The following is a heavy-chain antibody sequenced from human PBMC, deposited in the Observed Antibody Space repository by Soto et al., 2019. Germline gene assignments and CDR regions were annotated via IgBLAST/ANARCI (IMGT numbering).Heavy chain of an antibody. CDR2: TYYRSKWYN. CDR3: ARNLFGELLYHNDAFDI. J-gene: IGHJ3*02. V-gene: IGHV6-1*01. Sequence: SQTLSLTCAISGDSVSSNSAAWNWIRQSPSRGLEWLGRTYYRSKWYNDYAVSVKSRITINPDTSKNQFSLQLNSVTPEDTAVYYCARNLFGELLYHNDAFDIWGQGTXVTVSS. D-gene: IGHD3-10*02. CDR1: GDSVSSNSAA.